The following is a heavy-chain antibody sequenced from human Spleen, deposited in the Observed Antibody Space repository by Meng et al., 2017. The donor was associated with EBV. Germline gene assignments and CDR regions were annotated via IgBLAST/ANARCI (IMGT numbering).Heavy chain of an antibody. CDR2: IIHQGST. CDR3: GTRAITMIQGGFDY. V-gene: IGHV4-4*02. Sequence: AQSQEPGRGLGMPSCTLSLTCAVSGAGSTSSNWWGWGRQPPAKELEWIREIIHQGSTNYNPSLQGRVTISVDKSKNQFSLSLTSVTAADTAVDYCGTRAITMIQGGFDYWGRGTLVTVSS. J-gene: IGHJ4*02. CDR1: GAGSTSSNW. D-gene: IGHD3-10*01.